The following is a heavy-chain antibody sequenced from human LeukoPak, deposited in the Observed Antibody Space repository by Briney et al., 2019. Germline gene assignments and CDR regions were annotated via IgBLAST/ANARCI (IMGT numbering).Heavy chain of an antibody. J-gene: IGHJ6*03. CDR1: GGSISSGGYY. D-gene: IGHD3-3*01. V-gene: IGHV4-31*03. Sequence: PSETLSLTCTVSGGSISSGGYYWSWIRQHPGKGLEWIGYIYYSGSTYYNPSLKSRVTISVDTSKNQFSLKLSSVTAADTAVYYCARDMRYYDIWSGYFAAWDYMDVWGKGTTVTVSS. CDR3: ARDMRYYDIWSGYFAAWDYMDV. CDR2: IYYSGST.